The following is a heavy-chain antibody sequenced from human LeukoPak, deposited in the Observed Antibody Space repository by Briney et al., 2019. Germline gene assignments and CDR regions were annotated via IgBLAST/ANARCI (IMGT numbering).Heavy chain of an antibody. CDR3: ARGPIQLWRHIDY. V-gene: IGHV3-21*01. CDR2: ISSSSSYI. Sequence: GGSLRLSCAASGFTFSSYSMNWVRQAPGKGLEWVSSISSSSSYIYYADSVKGRFTISRDNAKNSLYLQMNSLRAEDTAVYYCARGPIQLWRHIDYWGQGTLVTVSS. J-gene: IGHJ4*02. CDR1: GFTFSSYS. D-gene: IGHD5-18*01.